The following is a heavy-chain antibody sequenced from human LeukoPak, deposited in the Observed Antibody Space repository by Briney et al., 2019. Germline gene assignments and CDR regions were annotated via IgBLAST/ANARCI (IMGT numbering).Heavy chain of an antibody. CDR1: GGTFSSYA. CDR2: IIPIFGTA. D-gene: IGHD3-10*01. CDR3: ARVYGSGSPESCYYYYMDV. V-gene: IGHV1-69*01. J-gene: IGHJ6*03. Sequence: SVKVSCKASGGTFSSYAISWVRQAPGQGLEWMGGIIPIFGTANYAQKFQGRVTITADESTSTAYMELSSLRSEDTAVYYCARVYGSGSPESCYYYYMDVWGKGTTVTVSS.